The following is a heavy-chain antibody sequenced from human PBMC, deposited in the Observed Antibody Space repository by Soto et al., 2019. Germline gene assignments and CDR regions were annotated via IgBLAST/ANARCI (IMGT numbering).Heavy chain of an antibody. CDR3: ARVRQGCSANNCYFDP. CDR2: IYYSGNS. D-gene: IGHD1-1*01. CDR1: GGSISSDY. J-gene: IGHJ5*01. V-gene: IGHV4-59*12. Sequence: SEALSLTCTVSGGSISSDYWSWIRQPPGKGLEWIGYIYYSGNSNYNPSLRSRVTMSIDRSKNQFSLKLNSVTAADTAVYYCARVRQGCSANNCYFDPWGQATQVTVSS.